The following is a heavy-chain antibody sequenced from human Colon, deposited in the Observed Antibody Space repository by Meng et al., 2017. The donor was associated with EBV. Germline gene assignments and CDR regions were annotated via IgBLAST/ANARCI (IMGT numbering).Heavy chain of an antibody. J-gene: IGHJ5*02. D-gene: IGHD3-10*01. V-gene: IGHV4-4*02. CDR3: ARDYYASGFVFDL. CDR1: GGSIDSDNW. CDR2: ISHSRTT. Sequence: QMQRQASGPGLRKPSWTLSLTCAVSGGSIDSDNWWTWVRQTPGKGLELIGEISHSRTTNYNPSLKSRVTISIDKSKNQFSLKLTSVTAADTAVYYCARDYYASGFVFDLWGQGTLVTVSS.